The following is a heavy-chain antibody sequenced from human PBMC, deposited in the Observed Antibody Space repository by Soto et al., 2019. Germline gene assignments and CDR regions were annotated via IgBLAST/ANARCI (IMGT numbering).Heavy chain of an antibody. CDR1: GVSISSGGYY. V-gene: IGHV4-31*03. J-gene: IGHJ4*02. CDR3: AREPLT. Sequence: QVQLQESGPGLVKPSQTLSLTCTVSGVSISSGGYYWNWIRQHPGKGLEWIGYIYYSGSTSYNPSLKSRVTISVDTSKNQFSLKLSSVTAADAAVYYCAREPLTWGQGTLVTVSS. CDR2: IYYSGST.